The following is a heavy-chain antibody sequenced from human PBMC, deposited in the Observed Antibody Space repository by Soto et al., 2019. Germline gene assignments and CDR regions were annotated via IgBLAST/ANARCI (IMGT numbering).Heavy chain of an antibody. CDR3: ARGAPYYGDSRGYYWYFDL. V-gene: IGHV3-33*01. CDR2: IWYDGSNK. J-gene: IGHJ2*01. Sequence: QVQLVETGGCVVQPGRSLRLSCAASGITFTSYGMHWVRQGPSKGLEWVSVIWYDGSNKYYADSVKGRFTISRDNSKNTLYLQMISLRAEDTAVYYCARGAPYYGDSRGYYWYFDLWGRGILVTVSS. CDR1: GITFTSYG. D-gene: IGHD4-17*01.